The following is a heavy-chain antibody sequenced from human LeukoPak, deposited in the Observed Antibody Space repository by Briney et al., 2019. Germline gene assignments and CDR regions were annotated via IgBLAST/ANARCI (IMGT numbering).Heavy chain of an antibody. Sequence: PSETLSLTCAVYGGSFSGYYWSWIRQPPGKGLEWIGEINHSVSTNYNPSLKSRVTISVDTSKNQFSLKLSSVTAADTAVYYCARDLRLFGGYAFDIWGQGTMVTVSS. CDR1: GGSFSGYY. CDR2: INHSVST. V-gene: IGHV4-34*01. J-gene: IGHJ3*02. CDR3: ARDLRLFGGYAFDI. D-gene: IGHD3-3*01.